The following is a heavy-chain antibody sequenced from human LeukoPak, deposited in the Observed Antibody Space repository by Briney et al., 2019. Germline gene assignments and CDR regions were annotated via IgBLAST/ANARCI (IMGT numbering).Heavy chain of an antibody. Sequence: SETLSLTCSVSGGSITTSSYYWGWIRQPPEKGLEWIGSIYYTGGTHYSPSLKSRVTMSVDTSKNQFSLKLSSVTAADTAVYYCARGTTYDSGTDYYFNDWGQGTLVTVSS. D-gene: IGHD3-22*01. CDR2: IYYTGGT. CDR1: GGSITTSSYY. J-gene: IGHJ4*02. CDR3: ARGTTYDSGTDYYFND. V-gene: IGHV4-39*01.